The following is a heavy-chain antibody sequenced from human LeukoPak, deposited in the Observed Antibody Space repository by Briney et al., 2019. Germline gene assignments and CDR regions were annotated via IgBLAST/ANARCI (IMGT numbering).Heavy chain of an antibody. V-gene: IGHV3-21*04. J-gene: IGHJ4*02. CDR3: ARAATHSGSNDY. Sequence: GGSLRLSCAASGFTFSSYSMNWVRQAPGKGLEWVSSISSSSSYIYYADSVKGRFTISRDNAKNSLYLRMNSLRAEDTALYYCARAATHSGSNDYWGQGTLVTVSS. D-gene: IGHD3-22*01. CDR2: ISSSSSYI. CDR1: GFTFSSYS.